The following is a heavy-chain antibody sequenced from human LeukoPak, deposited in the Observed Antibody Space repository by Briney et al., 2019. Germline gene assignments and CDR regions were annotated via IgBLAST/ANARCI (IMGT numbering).Heavy chain of an antibody. CDR2: IRSKTSGGTT. CDR1: GFTFSDAW. D-gene: IGHD3-16*01. Sequence: GGSLRLSCTASGFTFSDAWVTWVRQAPGKGLEWVGRIRSKTSGGTTDYAAPVNGRFTISRDDSKNTIFLQMNSLKTEDTAVYFCNNVKLKSPFDFWGQGTLVTVSS. V-gene: IGHV3-15*01. CDR3: NNVKLKSPFDF. J-gene: IGHJ4*02.